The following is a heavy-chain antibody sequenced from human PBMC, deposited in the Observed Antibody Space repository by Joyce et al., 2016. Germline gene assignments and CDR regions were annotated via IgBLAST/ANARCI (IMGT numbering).Heavy chain of an antibody. V-gene: IGHV3-49*05. CDR3: SREIQMSTIGDAFDI. CDR2: IRNNTYGGTP. CDR1: GYRFSDYA. Sequence: EVQLVESGGGLVKAGRSLRLSCKASGYRFSDYAMSWFGQAPGKGQEWVSVIRNNTYGGTPEYAAAVKGRFTISRDDSKTIAYLQMDSLKAEDTAVYYCSREIQMSTIGDAFDIWGQGTLVTVSS. D-gene: IGHD5-24*01. J-gene: IGHJ3*02.